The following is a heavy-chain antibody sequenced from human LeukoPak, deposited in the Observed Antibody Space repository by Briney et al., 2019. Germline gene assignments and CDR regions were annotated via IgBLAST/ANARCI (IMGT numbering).Heavy chain of an antibody. V-gene: IGHV4-34*01. CDR1: GGSFSGYY. CDR2: INHSGST. D-gene: IGHD3-10*01. Sequence: SETLSLTCAVYGGSFSGYYWSWIRQLPGKGLEWIGEINHSGSTNYNPSLKSRVTISVDTSKNQFSLKLSSVTAADTAVYYCARASGGDYGSGSYYKTFDYWGQGTLVTVSS. CDR3: ARASGGDYGSGSYYKTFDY. J-gene: IGHJ4*02.